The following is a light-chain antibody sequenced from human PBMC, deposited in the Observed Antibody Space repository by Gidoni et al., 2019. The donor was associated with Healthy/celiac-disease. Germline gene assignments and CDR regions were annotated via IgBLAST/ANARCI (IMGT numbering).Light chain of an antibody. CDR3: QQYNNWPPSYT. CDR1: QSVSSN. V-gene: IGKV3-15*01. Sequence: EMVMTQSPATLSVSQGERATLSGRASQSVSSNLAWYQQKPGQAPRLLIYGASTRATGIPARFSGSGSGTEFTLTISSLQSEDFAVYYCQQYNNWPPSYTFGQGTKLEIK. J-gene: IGKJ2*01. CDR2: GAS.